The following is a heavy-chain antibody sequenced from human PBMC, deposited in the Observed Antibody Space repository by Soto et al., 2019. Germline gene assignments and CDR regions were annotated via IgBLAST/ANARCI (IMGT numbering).Heavy chain of an antibody. V-gene: IGHV1-18*01. D-gene: IGHD4-17*01. CDR1: GYTFTSYG. Sequence: QVQLVQSGAEVKKPGASVKVSCKASGYTFTSYGISWGRQAPGQGLGWMGWISAYNGNTNYAQKLQGRVNMPTDTSTNTVYMGLKRLRSDDTAVYYCAGGDPTEHYYYMDVWGKGTTVTVSS. CDR3: AGGDPTEHYYYMDV. J-gene: IGHJ6*03. CDR2: ISAYNGNT.